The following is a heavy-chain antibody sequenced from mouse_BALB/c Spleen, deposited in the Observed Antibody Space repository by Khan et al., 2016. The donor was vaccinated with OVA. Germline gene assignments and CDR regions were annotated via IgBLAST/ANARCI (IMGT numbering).Heavy chain of an antibody. D-gene: IGHD1-2*01. V-gene: IGHV1-77*01. J-gene: IGHJ3*01. Sequence: QVQLQQSGAELARPGASVKLSCKASGYTFTDYYINWVKQRTGQGLEWIGEISPGSGDTYYNERFKGKATMTADKSSSTAYMQLRRLTSEASAVYFCARRNYFGYTCAYWGQGTLVTVSA. CDR2: ISPGSGDT. CDR3: ARRNYFGYTCAY. CDR1: GYTFTDYY.